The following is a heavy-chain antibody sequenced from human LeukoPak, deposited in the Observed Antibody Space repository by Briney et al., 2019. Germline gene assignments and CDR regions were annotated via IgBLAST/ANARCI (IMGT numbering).Heavy chain of an antibody. V-gene: IGHV3-64*02. J-gene: IGHJ4*02. CDR3: ARSVAAAGNRPLDY. Sequence: GGSLRLSCAASGFSFSSYAMHWVRQAPGKGLEYVSGISSDGGSTSYADSVKGRFTVSRDNSKNTLYLEMGSLRDEDMAVYYCARSVAAAGNRPLDYWGQGTLVTVSS. D-gene: IGHD6-13*01. CDR1: GFSFSSYA. CDR2: ISSDGGST.